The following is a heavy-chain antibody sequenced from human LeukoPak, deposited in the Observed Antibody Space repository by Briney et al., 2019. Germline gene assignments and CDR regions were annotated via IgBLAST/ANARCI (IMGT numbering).Heavy chain of an antibody. D-gene: IGHD2-15*01. CDR2: IYSGGST. J-gene: IGHJ4*02. V-gene: IGHV3-66*04. Sequence: GGSLRLSCAASGFTVSSNYMSWVRQAPGKGLEWVSVIYSGGSTYYADSVKGRFTISRDNSKNTLHLQMNSLRAEDTAVYYCVRLLGYCSGGSCSLDYWGQGTLVTVSS. CDR1: GFTVSSNY. CDR3: VRLLGYCSGGSCSLDY.